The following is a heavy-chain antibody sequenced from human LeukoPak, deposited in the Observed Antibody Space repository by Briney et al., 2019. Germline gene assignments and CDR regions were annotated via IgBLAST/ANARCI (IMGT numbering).Heavy chain of an antibody. D-gene: IGHD2-8*01. Sequence: AGGSLRLSCAASGFTFSSYWMSWVRQAPGKGLEWVANIKQDGSEKYYVDSVKGRFTISRDNAKNSLYLQMNSLRAEDTAVYYCARGMILYSSFYMDVWGKGTTVTVSS. CDR3: ARGMILYSSFYMDV. CDR2: IKQDGSEK. V-gene: IGHV3-7*04. CDR1: GFTFSSYW. J-gene: IGHJ6*03.